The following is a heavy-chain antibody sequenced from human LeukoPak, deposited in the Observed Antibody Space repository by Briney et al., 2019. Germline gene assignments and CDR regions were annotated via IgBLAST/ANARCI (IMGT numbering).Heavy chain of an antibody. CDR3: ARLPTGFRGIH. J-gene: IGHJ1*01. Sequence: PSETLSLTCTVSGGSISSSSYYWGWIRQPPGKGLDWIGSIYYSGITDYNPSLKSRVTISVDTSKNQFSLKVTSVTAADTAVYYCARLPTGFRGIHWGQGTLVTVSS. V-gene: IGHV4-39*01. CDR1: GGSISSSSYY. CDR2: IYYSGIT.